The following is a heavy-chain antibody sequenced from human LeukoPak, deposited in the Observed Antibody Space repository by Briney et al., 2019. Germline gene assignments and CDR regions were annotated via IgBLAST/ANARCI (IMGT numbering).Heavy chain of an antibody. CDR3: AKASGYYYGSGSYGFDY. CDR1: GFTFDDYA. J-gene: IGHJ4*02. D-gene: IGHD3-10*01. V-gene: IGHV3-9*01. CDR2: ISWNSGSI. Sequence: GGSLRLSCAASGFTFDDYAMHWVRQAPGKGLEWVSGISWNSGSIGYADSVKGRFTISRDNAKNSLYLQMNSLRAEDTALYYCAKASGYYYGSGSYGFDYWGQGTLVTVSS.